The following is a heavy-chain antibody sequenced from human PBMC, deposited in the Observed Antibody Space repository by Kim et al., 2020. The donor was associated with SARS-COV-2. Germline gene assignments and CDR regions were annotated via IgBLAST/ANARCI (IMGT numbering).Heavy chain of an antibody. J-gene: IGHJ3*02. CDR2: IYYSGST. Sequence: SETLSLTCTVSGGSISSGGYYWSWIRQHPGKGLEWIGYIYYSGSTYYNPSLKSRVTISVDTSKNQFSLKLSSVTAADTAVYYCARSRRSAAGLRDAFDIWGQGTMVTVSS. CDR3: ARSRRSAAGLRDAFDI. D-gene: IGHD6-13*01. V-gene: IGHV4-31*03. CDR1: GGSISSGGYY.